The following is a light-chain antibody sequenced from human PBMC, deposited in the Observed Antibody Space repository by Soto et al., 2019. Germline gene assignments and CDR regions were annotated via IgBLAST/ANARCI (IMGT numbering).Light chain of an antibody. CDR2: DVS. Sequence: QSLLTQPRSVSGSPGQSVTISCTGTSSDVGSYISVSWYQQHPGKAPKLMIYDVSKRPSGVPDRFSGSKSDNTASLTISGLQAEDEADYYCCSYAGSHTYVFGTGTKVPAL. CDR1: SSDVGSYIS. V-gene: IGLV2-11*01. CDR3: CSYAGSHTYV. J-gene: IGLJ1*01.